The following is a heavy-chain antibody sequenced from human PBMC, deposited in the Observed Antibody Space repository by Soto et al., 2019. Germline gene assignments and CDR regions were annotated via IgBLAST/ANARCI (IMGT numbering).Heavy chain of an antibody. D-gene: IGHD3-16*01. CDR2: IYWDDDK. Sequence: QITLKESGPTLVKPTQTLTLTCTVSGFSLNTYGVGVGWIRQPPGKALEWLALIYWDDDKRYSPSLKSRLTITTDTSNNQVVLTMTNMDPVDTVTYYCARALGSWGAYYFDYWGQGTLVTVSS. J-gene: IGHJ4*02. CDR3: ARALGSWGAYYFDY. CDR1: GFSLNTYGVG. V-gene: IGHV2-5*02.